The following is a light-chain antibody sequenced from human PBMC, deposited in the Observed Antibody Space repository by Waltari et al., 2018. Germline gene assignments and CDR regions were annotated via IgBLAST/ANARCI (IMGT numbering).Light chain of an antibody. CDR3: QQRSNWPPIT. V-gene: IGKV3-11*01. J-gene: IGKJ5*01. CDR1: QSVSSY. Sequence: EIVLTQSPATLSLSPGERATLSCRASQSVSSYLAWYQQKPGQAPRLLIYDASNRATGIPAMCSGSGSGTDFTLTISSLEPEDFAVYYCQQRSNWPPITFGQGTRLEIK. CDR2: DAS.